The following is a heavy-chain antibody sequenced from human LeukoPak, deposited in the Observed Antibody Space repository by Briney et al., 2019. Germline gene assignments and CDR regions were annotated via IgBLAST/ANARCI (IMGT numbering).Heavy chain of an antibody. J-gene: IGHJ4*02. D-gene: IGHD4-17*01. CDR3: ASDYGDYYFDY. V-gene: IGHV4-39*01. Sequence: SETLSLTCTVSGGSISSSSYYWGWIRQPPGKGLDWIGSIHYSGSTYYNPSLKSRVTISVDTSKNQFSLKLSSVTAADTAVYYCASDYGDYYFDYWGQGTLVTVSS. CDR1: GGSISSSSYY. CDR2: IHYSGST.